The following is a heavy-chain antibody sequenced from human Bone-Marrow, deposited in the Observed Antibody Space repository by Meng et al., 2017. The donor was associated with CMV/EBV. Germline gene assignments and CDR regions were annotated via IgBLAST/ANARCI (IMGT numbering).Heavy chain of an antibody. CDR2: IYYSGST. V-gene: IGHV4-39*07. D-gene: IGHD6-13*01. CDR3: ARGGQLANY. J-gene: IGHJ4*02. CDR1: GGSISSSIYY. Sequence: SETLSLTCTVSGGSISSSIYYWGWIRQPPGKGLEWIGSIYYSGSTYYNPSLKSRVTISVDTSKNQFSLKLSSVTAADTAVYYCARGGQLANYWGQGTLVTVSS.